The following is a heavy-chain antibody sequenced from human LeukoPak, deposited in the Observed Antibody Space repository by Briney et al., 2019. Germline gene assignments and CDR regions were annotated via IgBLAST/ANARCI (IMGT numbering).Heavy chain of an antibody. Sequence: PGGSLRLSCEASGFSFSDYGMHWVRQGPGKGLEWVAFILYDGSQKYYADSVKGRFTVSRDNSKNTVYLQMNSLRTEDTAVYYCVKDQAGGWGQGTLVTVS. CDR1: GFSFSDYG. J-gene: IGHJ4*02. CDR3: VKDQAGG. CDR2: ILYDGSQK. V-gene: IGHV3-30*02. D-gene: IGHD6-19*01.